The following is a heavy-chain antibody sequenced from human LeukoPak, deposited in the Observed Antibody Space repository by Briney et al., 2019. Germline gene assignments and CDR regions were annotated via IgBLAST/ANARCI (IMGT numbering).Heavy chain of an antibody. D-gene: IGHD1-26*01. V-gene: IGHV3-7*01. Sequence: PGGSLRLSCAASGFTFSSYEMNWVRQAPGKGLEWVANIKQDGSEKYYVDSVKGRFTISRDNAKNSLYLQMNSLRAEDTAVYYCARVYSGSYYRYAFDIWGQGTMVTVSS. J-gene: IGHJ3*02. CDR3: ARVYSGSYYRYAFDI. CDR2: IKQDGSEK. CDR1: GFTFSSYE.